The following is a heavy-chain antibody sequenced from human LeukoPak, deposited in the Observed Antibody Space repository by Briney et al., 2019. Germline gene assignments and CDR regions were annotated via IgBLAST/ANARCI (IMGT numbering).Heavy chain of an antibody. CDR1: GGSISNYY. CDR3: ARDKRLCSGGRGYEHRFDP. V-gene: IGHV4-59*01. J-gene: IGHJ5*02. Sequence: SETLSLTCTVSGGSISNYYWSWIRQPPGKGLEWIGYIYYSGSTNYNPSLKSRVTISVDTSKNQFSLKLTSVTAADTAVYYCARDKRLCSGGRGYEHRFDPWGEGTLVTVSS. D-gene: IGHD2-15*01. CDR2: IYYSGST.